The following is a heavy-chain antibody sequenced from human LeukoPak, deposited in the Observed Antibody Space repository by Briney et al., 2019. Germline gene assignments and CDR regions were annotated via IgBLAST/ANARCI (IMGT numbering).Heavy chain of an antibody. V-gene: IGHV3-7*01. D-gene: IGHD6-19*01. CDR3: ARMDIAVVGIFDY. CDR1: EFTFARYW. CDR2: IKEDGSEK. J-gene: IGHJ4*02. Sequence: GGSLRLSCAASEFTFARYWMSWVRQAPGKGLEWVANIKEDGSEKDYVDSVKGRFTISRDNAKNSLYLQMNSLRAEDTAVYYCARMDIAVVGIFDYWGQGTLVTVSS.